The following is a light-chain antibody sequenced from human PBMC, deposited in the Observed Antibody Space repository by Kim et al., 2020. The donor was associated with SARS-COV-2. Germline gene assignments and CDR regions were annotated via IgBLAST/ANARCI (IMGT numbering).Light chain of an antibody. V-gene: IGLV2-8*01. CDR3: SSYAGSNTHYV. CDR1: SSDVGGYNY. CDR2: EVS. J-gene: IGLJ1*01. Sequence: QSALTQPPSASGSLGQSVTISCTGTSSDVGGYNYVSWYQQHPGKAPKLMIYEVSKRPSGVPDRFSGSKSGNTASLTVSGLQAEDEADYYCSSYAGSNTHYVFGTGTKVTVL.